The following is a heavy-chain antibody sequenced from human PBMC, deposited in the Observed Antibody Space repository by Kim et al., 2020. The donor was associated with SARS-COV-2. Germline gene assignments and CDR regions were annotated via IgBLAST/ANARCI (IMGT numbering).Heavy chain of an antibody. CDR3: AILPRGSDAFDI. J-gene: IGHJ3*02. V-gene: IGHV1-2*02. Sequence: NYAQKLQGRVTMTRDTSISTAYMELSRLRSDDTAVYYCAILPRGSDAFDIWGQGTMVTVSS.